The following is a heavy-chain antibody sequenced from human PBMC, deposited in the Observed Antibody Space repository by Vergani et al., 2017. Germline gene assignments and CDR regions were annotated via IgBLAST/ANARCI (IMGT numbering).Heavy chain of an antibody. CDR2: IYPGDSDT. D-gene: IGHD3-10*01. J-gene: IGHJ6*02. CDR1: GYSFTSYW. Sequence: EVQLVQSGAEVKKPGESLKISCKGSGYSFTSYWIGWVRQMPGKGLEWMGMIYPGDSDTRYSPFFQGQVTISADKPISTAYLQWSRLKASGTAMYYCAGRRIRDNYYYYGMDDWGQGTTVTVS. V-gene: IGHV5-51*01. CDR3: AGRRIRDNYYYYGMDD.